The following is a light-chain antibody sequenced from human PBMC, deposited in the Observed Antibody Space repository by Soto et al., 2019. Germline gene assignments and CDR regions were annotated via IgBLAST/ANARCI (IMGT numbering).Light chain of an antibody. CDR3: QNLYRAALT. Sequence: DIQMTQSPSSLSASVGDRVTITCRASQDISNYLAWYQQRPGKVPKLLIYAASTLQSGVPARFSGSGSGTDFTLTIRSLLREDVANYYCQNLYRAALTFGPGTKVGIK. CDR2: AAS. J-gene: IGKJ3*01. CDR1: QDISNY. V-gene: IGKV1-27*01.